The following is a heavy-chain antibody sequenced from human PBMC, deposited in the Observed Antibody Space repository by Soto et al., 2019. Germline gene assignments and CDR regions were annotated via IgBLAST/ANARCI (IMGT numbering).Heavy chain of an antibody. Sequence: EVQLVESGGGVVPPGGSLRLSCAASGFTFSGYWMHWVRQAPGKGLMWVSRINGDGRTTNYADSVKGRFTISRENAKNTLYLQMNSLRAADTAVYYCASAAYDEYWFDPWGQGTLVTVSS. J-gene: IGHJ5*02. CDR3: ASAAYDEYWFDP. D-gene: IGHD3-3*01. CDR2: INGDGRTT. V-gene: IGHV3-74*01. CDR1: GFTFSGYW.